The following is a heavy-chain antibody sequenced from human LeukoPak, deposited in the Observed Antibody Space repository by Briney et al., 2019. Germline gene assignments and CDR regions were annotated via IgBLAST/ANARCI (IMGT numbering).Heavy chain of an antibody. CDR1: GFTFSSYE. Sequence: GGSLRLSCAASGFTFSSYEMNWVRQAPGKGLEWVANIKQDGSEKYYVDSVKGRFTISRDNAKNSVYLQTNSLRAEDTAVYYCARYQVGATAIFDYWGQGILVTVSS. CDR2: IKQDGSEK. CDR3: ARYQVGATAIFDY. J-gene: IGHJ4*02. V-gene: IGHV3-7*01. D-gene: IGHD1-26*01.